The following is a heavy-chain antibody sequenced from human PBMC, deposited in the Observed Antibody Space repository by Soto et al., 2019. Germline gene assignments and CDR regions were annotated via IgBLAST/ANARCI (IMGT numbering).Heavy chain of an antibody. D-gene: IGHD2-2*02. Sequence: QVPLVQSGAEVKKPGASVKVSCKASGYTFTSYGISWVRQAPGQGLEWMGWISAYNGNTNYAQKLQGRVTMTTDTSTSTAYMELRSLRSDDTAVYYCARDCSSTSCYTSVAFDIWGQGTMVTVSS. CDR3: ARDCSSTSCYTSVAFDI. CDR1: GYTFTSYG. J-gene: IGHJ3*02. V-gene: IGHV1-18*04. CDR2: ISAYNGNT.